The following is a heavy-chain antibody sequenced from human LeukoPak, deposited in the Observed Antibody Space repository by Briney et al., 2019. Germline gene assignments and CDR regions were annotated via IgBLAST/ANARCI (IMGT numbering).Heavy chain of an antibody. CDR1: GGSISSGDHP. V-gene: IGHV4-30-2*01. CDR3: ARGFYGSGSQFDY. CDR2: IFHTGHT. D-gene: IGHD3-10*01. Sequence: PSETLSLTCAVPGGSISSGDHPWSWIRHPPGKGLEWIVYIFHTGHTSYNPSLKSRVTISVDMSKNQLSLKLSSVTGADTAVYYCARGFYGSGSQFDYWGQGTLVTVSS. J-gene: IGHJ4*02.